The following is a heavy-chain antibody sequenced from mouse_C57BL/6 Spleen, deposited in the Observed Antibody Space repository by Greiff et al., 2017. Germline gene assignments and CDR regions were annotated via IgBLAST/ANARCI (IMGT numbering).Heavy chain of an antibody. CDR1: GYTFTDYN. J-gene: IGHJ4*01. CDR3: ARPFYYGNYGYAMDY. CDR2: INPNNGGT. D-gene: IGHD2-1*01. Sequence: EVQLQQSGPELVKPGASVKIPCKASGYTFTDYNMDWVKQSHGKSLEWIGDINPNNGGTIYNQKFKGKATLTVDKSSSTAYMELRSLTSEDTAVYYCARPFYYGNYGYAMDYWGQGTSVTVSS. V-gene: IGHV1-18*01.